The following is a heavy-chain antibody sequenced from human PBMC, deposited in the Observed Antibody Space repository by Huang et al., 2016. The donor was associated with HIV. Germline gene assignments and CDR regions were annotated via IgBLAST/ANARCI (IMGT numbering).Heavy chain of an antibody. V-gene: IGHV3-30-3*01. J-gene: IGHJ4*02. D-gene: IGHD6-19*01. CDR2: ISYDGSHT. Sequence: QVQLVESGGGVVQPGKSLRLSCAASAVTFSSYAMHWVRQAPGKGVERVEVISYDGSHTYNADSVKGRFTISRDDSKSALFLQMNSLRPEDTAVYYCARVITSSSGWLSYFDYWGQGTLVTVSS. CDR1: AVTFSSYA. CDR3: ARVITSSSGWLSYFDY.